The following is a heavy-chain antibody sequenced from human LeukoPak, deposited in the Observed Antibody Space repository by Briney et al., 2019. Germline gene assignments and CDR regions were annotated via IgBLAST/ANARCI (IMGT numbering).Heavy chain of an antibody. CDR1: GFTFSDYY. CDR2: ISSSGSTI. Sequence: PGGSPRLSCAASGFTFSDYYMSWIRQAPGKGLEWVSYISSSGSTIYYADSVKGRFTISRDNAKNSLHLQMNSLRAEDTAVYYCARDIPYYYDSSGYYDYWGQGTLVTVSS. J-gene: IGHJ4*02. D-gene: IGHD3-22*01. V-gene: IGHV3-11*01. CDR3: ARDIPYYYDSSGYYDY.